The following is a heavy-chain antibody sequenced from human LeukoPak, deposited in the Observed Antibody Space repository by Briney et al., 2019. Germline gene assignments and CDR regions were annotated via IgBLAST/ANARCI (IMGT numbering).Heavy chain of an antibody. CDR2: IQQDGSEK. Sequence: PGGSLRLSCAASGFSFSTYWMTWVRQAPGKGLEWLANIQQDGSEKNYVSSVRGRFTISRDNARNSMYLQVNSLRAEDTAVYYCARDHWNSGFYYFDYWGQGTLVTVSS. D-gene: IGHD1-7*01. CDR1: GFSFSTYW. J-gene: IGHJ4*02. V-gene: IGHV3-7*01. CDR3: ARDHWNSGFYYFDY.